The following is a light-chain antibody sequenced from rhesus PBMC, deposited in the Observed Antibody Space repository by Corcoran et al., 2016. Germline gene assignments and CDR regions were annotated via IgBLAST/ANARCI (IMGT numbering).Light chain of an antibody. CDR3: QQYSSRPLT. CDR2: KAS. CDR1: QGISSW. V-gene: IGKV1-22*01. Sequence: DIQMTQSPSSLSASVGDTVTITCRASQGISSWLACYQQKPGKALKLLIYKASSLQSGVPSRFSGRGAGTDFTLTISSLQSEDFATYYCQQYSSRPLTFGGGTKVELK. J-gene: IGKJ4*01.